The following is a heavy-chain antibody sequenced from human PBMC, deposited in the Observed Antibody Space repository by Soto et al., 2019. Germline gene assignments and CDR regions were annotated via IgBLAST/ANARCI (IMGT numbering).Heavy chain of an antibody. CDR2: VYFRGTT. Sequence: SETLSLTCTVSGGSVSSGNYYWSWIRQPPGKGLEWIGYVYFRGTTNYSPSLKSRVTISIDTSKNQFSLKLSSVTAADTAVYYCAKTNYGSGSYPSLFFDSWGQGTLVTVSS. D-gene: IGHD3-10*01. CDR3: AKTNYGSGSYPSLFFDS. V-gene: IGHV4-61*01. J-gene: IGHJ4*02. CDR1: GGSVSSGNYY.